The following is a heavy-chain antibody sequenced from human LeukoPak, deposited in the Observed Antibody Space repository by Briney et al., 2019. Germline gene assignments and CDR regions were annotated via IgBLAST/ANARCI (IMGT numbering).Heavy chain of an antibody. CDR3: AKSVSYGRYYFDY. CDR1: GFTFDDYA. V-gene: IGHV3-9*01. CDR2: ISWNSGSI. D-gene: IGHD5-18*01. J-gene: IGHJ4*02. Sequence: GRSLRLSCAASGFTFDDYAMHWVRQAPGKGLEWVSGISWNSGSIGYADSVKGRFTISRDNAKNSLYLQMNSLRAEDTALHYCAKSVSYGRYYFDYWGQGTLVTVSS.